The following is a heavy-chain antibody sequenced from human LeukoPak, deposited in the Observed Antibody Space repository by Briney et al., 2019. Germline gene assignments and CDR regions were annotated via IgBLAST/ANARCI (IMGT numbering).Heavy chain of an antibody. D-gene: IGHD1-26*01. CDR2: ISDSGDRT. V-gene: IGHV3-23*01. J-gene: IGHJ4*02. CDR1: GFMFSSYA. Sequence: PGGSLRLSCAASGFMFSSYAMSWVRQAPGKGLEWVSAISDSGDRTYYADPVKGRFTISRDNSKNTLYLQMSSLRAEDTAVYYCSKWLEGGFPDFDYWGQGTLVTVSS. CDR3: SKWLEGGFPDFDY.